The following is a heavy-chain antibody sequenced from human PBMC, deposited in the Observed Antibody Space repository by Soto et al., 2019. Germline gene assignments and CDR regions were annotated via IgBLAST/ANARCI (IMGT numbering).Heavy chain of an antibody. D-gene: IGHD2-15*01. J-gene: IGHJ6*02. CDR2: ISSSSSTI. V-gene: IGHV3-48*02. Sequence: PGGSLRLSCAASGFTFSSYSMNWVRQAPGKGLEWVSYISSSSSTIYYADSVKGRFTISRDNAKNSLYLQMNSLRDEDTAVYYCARFEVDRDIVVVVAATGGMDVWGQGTTVTVSS. CDR3: ARFEVDRDIVVVVAATGGMDV. CDR1: GFTFSSYS.